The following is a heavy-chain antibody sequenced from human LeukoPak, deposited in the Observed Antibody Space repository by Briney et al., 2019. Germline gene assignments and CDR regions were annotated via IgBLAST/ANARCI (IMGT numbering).Heavy chain of an antibody. CDR1: GFTFSNAW. Sequence: QPGGSLRLSCAASGFTFSNAWMSWVRQAPGKGLEWVANIKQDGSEKYYVDSVKGRFTISRDNAKNSLYLQMNSLRAEDTAVYYCARSSLEWPPPFDYWGQGTLVTVSS. CDR3: ARSSLEWPPPFDY. V-gene: IGHV3-7*01. J-gene: IGHJ4*02. D-gene: IGHD3-3*01. CDR2: IKQDGSEK.